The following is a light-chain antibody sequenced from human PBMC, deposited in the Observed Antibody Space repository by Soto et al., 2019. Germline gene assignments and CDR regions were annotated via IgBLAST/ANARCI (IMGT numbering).Light chain of an antibody. J-gene: IGLJ1*01. CDR1: SSDVGGYNY. V-gene: IGLV2-14*03. CDR3: CSYTSSSTPWV. Sequence: QSVLTQPASVSGSPGQSITISCTGTSSDVGGYNYVSWYQQHPGKAPKLMIYDVSDRPSGGSNRFSASKSGNTASLTISGLQAEDEADYYCCSYTSSSTPWVFGTGTKVTVL. CDR2: DVS.